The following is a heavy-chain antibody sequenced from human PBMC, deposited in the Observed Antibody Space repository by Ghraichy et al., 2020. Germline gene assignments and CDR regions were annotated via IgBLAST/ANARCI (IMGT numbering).Heavy chain of an antibody. CDR2: ISNSGDAT. D-gene: IGHD2-2*01. CDR1: GFIFSNYA. CDR3: TKDPQHSIDF. Sequence: SCAASGFIFSNYAMTWVRKAPGTGLEWISTISNSGDATHYADSVQGRFSISRDNSKNTLYLQMSGLRADDAAVYYCTKDPQHSIDFWGQGTLVTVSS. J-gene: IGHJ4*02. V-gene: IGHV3-23*01.